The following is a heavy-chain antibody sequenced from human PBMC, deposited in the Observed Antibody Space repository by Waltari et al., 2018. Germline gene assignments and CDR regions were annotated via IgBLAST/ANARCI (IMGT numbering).Heavy chain of an antibody. V-gene: IGHV1-24*01. D-gene: IGHD3-22*01. CDR3: ATVGRITMIESPAGFDY. Sequence: QVQLVQSGAEVKKPGASVKVSCKVSGYTLTELSMHWVRQAPGQGLEWMGGFDPEDGETIYAQKFQGRVTMTEDTSTDTAYMELSSLRSEDTAVYYCATVGRITMIESPAGFDYWGQGTLVTVSS. J-gene: IGHJ4*02. CDR2: FDPEDGET. CDR1: GYTLTELS.